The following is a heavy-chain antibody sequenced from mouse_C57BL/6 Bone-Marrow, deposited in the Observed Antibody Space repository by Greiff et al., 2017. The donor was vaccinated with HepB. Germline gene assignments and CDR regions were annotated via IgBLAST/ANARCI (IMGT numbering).Heavy chain of an antibody. J-gene: IGHJ2*01. V-gene: IGHV1-55*01. CDR1: GYTFTSYW. CDR2: IYPGSGST. CDR3: ARDYYGSSYFYYFDY. D-gene: IGHD1-1*01. Sequence: VQLQQPGAELVKPGASVKMSCKASGYTFTSYWITWVKQRPGQGLEWIGDIYPGSGSTNYNEKFKSKATLTVDTSSSTAYMQLSSLTSEDSAVYYCARDYYGSSYFYYFDYWGQGTTLTVSS.